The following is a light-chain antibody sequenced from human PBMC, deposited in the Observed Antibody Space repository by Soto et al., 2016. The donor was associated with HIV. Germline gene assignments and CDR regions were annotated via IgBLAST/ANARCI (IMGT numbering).Light chain of an antibody. V-gene: IGKV1-5*03. J-gene: IGKJ1*01. CDR1: QSISSW. CDR2: KAS. CDR3: QQYYNYAWT. Sequence: DIQMTQSPSTLSASVGDRVTITCRASQSISSWLAWYQQKPGKAPKLLIYKASILESGVPSRFSGSGSGTEFALTISSLQPDDFATYYCQQYYNYAWTFGQGTKVEIK.